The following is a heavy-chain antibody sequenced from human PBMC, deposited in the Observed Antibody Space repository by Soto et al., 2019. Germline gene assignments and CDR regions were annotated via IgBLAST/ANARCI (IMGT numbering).Heavy chain of an antibody. CDR3: AKAPEYYDILTGYSIDY. CDR1: GFTFSSYG. CDR2: ISYDGSNK. V-gene: IGHV3-30*18. D-gene: IGHD3-9*01. Sequence: GGSLRLSCAVSGFTFSSYGMHWVRQAPGKWLEWVAVISYDGSNKYYADSVKGRFTISRDNSKNTLYLQMNSLRAEDTAVYYCAKAPEYYDILTGYSIDYWGQGTLVTVSS. J-gene: IGHJ4*02.